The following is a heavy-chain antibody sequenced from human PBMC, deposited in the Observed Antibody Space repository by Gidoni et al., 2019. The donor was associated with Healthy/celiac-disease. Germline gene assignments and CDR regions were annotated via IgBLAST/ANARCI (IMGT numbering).Heavy chain of an antibody. J-gene: IGHJ4*02. D-gene: IGHD6-19*01. CDR2: IWYDGSNK. V-gene: IGHV3-33*01. Sequence: QVQLVESGGGVVQPGRSLRLSCAASGFTFSSYGMHWVRQAPGKGLEWVAVIWYDGSNKYYADSVKCRFTISRDNSKNTLYLQMNSLRAEDTAVYYCARKAVAGTTLDYWGQGTLVTVSS. CDR1: GFTFSSYG. CDR3: ARKAVAGTTLDY.